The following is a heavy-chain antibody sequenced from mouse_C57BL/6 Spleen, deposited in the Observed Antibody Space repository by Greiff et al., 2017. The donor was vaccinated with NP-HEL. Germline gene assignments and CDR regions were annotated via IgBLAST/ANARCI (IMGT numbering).Heavy chain of an antibody. CDR1: GFSLTSYG. V-gene: IGHV2-3*01. CDR3: AKDGSSGWYVDV. J-gene: IGHJ1*03. Sequence: VQVVESGPGLVAPSQSLSISCTVSGFSLTSYGVSWVRQPPGKGLEWLGVIWGDGSTNYHSAPISGLSISKDNSKIHVFLKLNSLPTDDTATYYCAKDGSSGWYVDVWGTGTTVTGSS. D-gene: IGHD1-1*01. CDR2: IWGDGST.